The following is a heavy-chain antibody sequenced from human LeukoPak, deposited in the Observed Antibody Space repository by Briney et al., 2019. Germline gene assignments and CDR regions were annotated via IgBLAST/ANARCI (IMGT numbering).Heavy chain of an antibody. CDR2: IYYTGTT. CDR3: ARDYTMTHASDI. D-gene: IGHD3-22*01. CDR1: GGSMSDYY. V-gene: IGHV4-59*01. J-gene: IGHJ3*02. Sequence: SETLSLTCTVSGGSMSDYYWSWIRQPPGKGLEWIGYIYYTGTTNYNPSLKGRVIISIDTSKNQFSLKLSSVTAADTALYYCARDYTMTHASDIWGQGTLVTVYS.